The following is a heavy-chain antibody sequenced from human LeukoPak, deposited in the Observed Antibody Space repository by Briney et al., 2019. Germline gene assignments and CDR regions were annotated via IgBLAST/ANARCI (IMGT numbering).Heavy chain of an antibody. V-gene: IGHV1-69*13. CDR3: ARSPLRYCGGDCYSGYNWFDP. CDR1: GGTFSRYA. CDR2: IIPIFGTA. D-gene: IGHD2-21*02. J-gene: IGHJ5*02. Sequence: SVKVSCTASGGTFSRYAISWVRQAPGQGLEWMGGIIPIFGTANYAQKFQGRVTITADESTSTAYMELSSLRSEDTAVYYCARSPLRYCGGDCYSGYNWFDPWGQGTLVTVSS.